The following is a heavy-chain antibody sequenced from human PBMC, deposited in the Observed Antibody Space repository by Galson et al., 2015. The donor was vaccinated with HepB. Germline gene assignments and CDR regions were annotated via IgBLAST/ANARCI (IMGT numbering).Heavy chain of an antibody. Sequence: SLRLSCAASGFTFSSYTMSWVRQAPGKGLEWVSAISSGGSRNYADSVKGRFTISRDNSKNTLYLRMNSLRAEDTAVYYCAKVGSYYSIDAFDFWGQGAMVTVSS. J-gene: IGHJ3*01. CDR1: GFTFSSYT. D-gene: IGHD2-15*01. CDR3: AKVGSYYSIDAFDF. V-gene: IGHV3-23*01. CDR2: ISSGGSR.